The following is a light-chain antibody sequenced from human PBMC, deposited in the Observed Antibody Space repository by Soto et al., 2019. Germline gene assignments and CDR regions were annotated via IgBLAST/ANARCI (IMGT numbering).Light chain of an antibody. CDR2: MGS. V-gene: IGKV2-28*01. Sequence: IVVTQSSLFLPVPPGEPASISCRSCQRLVHRYGYNYVDWYLQKPGQSPQVLIYMGSNGASGVPDRFSGSGSGTDFTLKISRVEAEDVGVYYCMQTLQTRTFGQGTKVEI. CDR1: QRLVHRYGYNY. CDR3: MQTLQTRT. J-gene: IGKJ1*01.